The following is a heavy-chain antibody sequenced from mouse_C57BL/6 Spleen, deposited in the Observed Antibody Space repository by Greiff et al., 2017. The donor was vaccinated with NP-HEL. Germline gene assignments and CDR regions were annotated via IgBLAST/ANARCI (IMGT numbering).Heavy chain of an antibody. CDR3: ARHGSSFYAMDY. CDR1: GYSFTGYY. V-gene: IGHV1-69*01. D-gene: IGHD1-1*01. CDR2: IDPSDSYT. J-gene: IGHJ4*01. Sequence: QVQLKESGPELVKPGASVKISCKASGYSFTGYYMHWVKQRPGQGLEWIGEIDPSDSYTNYNQKFKGKSTLTVDKSSSTAYMQLSSLTSEDSAVYYCARHGSSFYAMDYWGQGTSVTVSS.